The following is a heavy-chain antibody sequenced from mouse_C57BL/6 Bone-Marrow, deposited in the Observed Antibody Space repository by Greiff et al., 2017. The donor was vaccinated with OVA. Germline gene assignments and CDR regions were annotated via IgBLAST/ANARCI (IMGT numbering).Heavy chain of an antibody. J-gene: IGHJ2*01. Sequence: EVHLVESGGGLVKPGGSLKLSCAASGFTFSSYAMSWVRQTPEKRLEWVATISDGGSYTYYPDNVKGRFTISRDNAKNNLYLQMSHLKSEDTAMYYCAREGYYGSEDFDYWGQGTTLTVSS. CDR2: ISDGGSYT. D-gene: IGHD1-1*01. CDR3: AREGYYGSEDFDY. V-gene: IGHV5-4*01. CDR1: GFTFSSYA.